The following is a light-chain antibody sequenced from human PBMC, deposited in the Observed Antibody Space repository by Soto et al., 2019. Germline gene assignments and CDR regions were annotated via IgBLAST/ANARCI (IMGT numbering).Light chain of an antibody. CDR2: AAS. J-gene: IGKJ1*01. V-gene: IGKV1-39*01. Sequence: DIQMTQSPSTLSASAGDRVTITCRASQGITTYVNWYQQKLGKAPTLLIYAASSLQSGVPSRFSGSGSGTDFTPTISSLQPEDFATYFCQQCYSSPRTFGQGTKVDIK. CDR1: QGITTY. CDR3: QQCYSSPRT.